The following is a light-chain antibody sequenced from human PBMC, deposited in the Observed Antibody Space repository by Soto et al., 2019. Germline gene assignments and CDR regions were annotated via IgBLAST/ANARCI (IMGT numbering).Light chain of an antibody. V-gene: IGKV3D-15*01. CDR1: QRISTN. CDR2: GAS. Sequence: EIVMTQSPATLSVSPVESATLSFRSSQRISTNLAWYQHKRGQAPRLLIYGASTRATGIPARFSGSGSETEFTLTITSLQSEDFAVYYCQHYNNWPAWTFGQGTKVDIK. CDR3: QHYNNWPAWT. J-gene: IGKJ1*01.